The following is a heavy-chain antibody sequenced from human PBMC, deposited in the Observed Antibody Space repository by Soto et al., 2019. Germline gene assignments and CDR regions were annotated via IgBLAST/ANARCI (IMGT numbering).Heavy chain of an antibody. V-gene: IGHV1-8*01. CDR1: GYTFTSYD. J-gene: IGHJ6*03. Sequence: ASVKVSCKASGYTFTSYDINWVRQATGQVLEWMGWMNPNSGNTGYAQKFQGRVTMTRNISISTAYMELSSLRSEDTAVYYCARRGGEYYYYYYMDVWGKGTTVTVSS. CDR2: MNPNSGNT. CDR3: ARRGGEYYYYYYMDV. D-gene: IGHD3-16*01.